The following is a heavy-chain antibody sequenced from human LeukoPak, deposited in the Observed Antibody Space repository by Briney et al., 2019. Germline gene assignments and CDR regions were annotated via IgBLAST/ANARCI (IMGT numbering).Heavy chain of an antibody. J-gene: IGHJ4*02. CDR1: GYTFTVNG. D-gene: IGHD1-1*01. Sequence: GASVKVSCKASGYTFTVNGISWMRQAPGQGLEWLGWISANSGETNYAEQFQGRLTLATDTSTSTAYMELRSLRDDDTAEYYCARDRRYAFDYWGQGTLVTVSS. CDR2: ISANSGET. V-gene: IGHV1-18*01. CDR3: ARDRRYAFDY.